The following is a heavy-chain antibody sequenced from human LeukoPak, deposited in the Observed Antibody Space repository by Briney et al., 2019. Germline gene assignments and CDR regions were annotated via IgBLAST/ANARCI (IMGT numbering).Heavy chain of an antibody. V-gene: IGHV1-2*02. Sequence: ASVKVSCKASGYIFKAYYIHWVRQAPGQGLEWIGWINPNNGDTRYAQKFQGRVTMTRDTSISTGHIELSRLRSDDTAVYYCARETPDALSSNIDYWGQGTLVTVSP. CDR3: ARETPDALSSNIDY. D-gene: IGHD6-13*01. CDR2: INPNNGDT. CDR1: GYIFKAYY. J-gene: IGHJ4*02.